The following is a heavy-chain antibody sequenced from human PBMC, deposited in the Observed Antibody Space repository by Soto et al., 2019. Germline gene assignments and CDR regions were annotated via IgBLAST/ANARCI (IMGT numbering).Heavy chain of an antibody. CDR2: LSSDGFGA. J-gene: IGHJ4*02. V-gene: IGHV3-74*03. D-gene: IGHD3-16*01. Sequence: PGGSLRLSCAASGFSLGPYWMHWVRQVPGRGLEWVARLSSDGFGAAYADSVKGRFFISRDIARNTLSLQMNSLRADDTAVYYCARDLGGPDYWGRGTSVTVSS. CDR3: ARDLGGPDY. CDR1: GFSLGPYW.